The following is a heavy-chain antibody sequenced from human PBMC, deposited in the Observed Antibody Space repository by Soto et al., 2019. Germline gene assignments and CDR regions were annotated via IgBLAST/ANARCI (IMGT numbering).Heavy chain of an antibody. CDR2: ITGAGST. CDR1: GFTFSAYA. CDR3: AKGHEAGHLLFVS. D-gene: IGHD3-10*01. V-gene: IGHV3-23*01. J-gene: IGHJ4*02. Sequence: PGGSLRLSCVASGFTFSAYAMSWVRQAPGKGLEWVSTITGAGSTYYADSVKGRFTISSDNSKSTVYMEMSSLSAEDTAVYYCAKGHEAGHLLFVSWGQGTLVTVSS.